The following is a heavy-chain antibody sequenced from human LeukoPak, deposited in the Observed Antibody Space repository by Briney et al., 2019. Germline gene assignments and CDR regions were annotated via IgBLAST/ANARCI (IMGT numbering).Heavy chain of an antibody. CDR2: IWYDGSNK. CDR3: AKNRDDFCPLPDY. J-gene: IGHJ4*02. D-gene: IGHD3-3*01. Sequence: LPGGSLRLSCAASGFTFGSYGMHWVRQAPGKGLEWVAVIWYDGSNKYYADSVKGRFTISRDNSKNTLYLQMNSLRAEDTAVYYCAKNRDDFCPLPDYWGQGTLVTVSS. CDR1: GFTFGSYG. V-gene: IGHV3-33*06.